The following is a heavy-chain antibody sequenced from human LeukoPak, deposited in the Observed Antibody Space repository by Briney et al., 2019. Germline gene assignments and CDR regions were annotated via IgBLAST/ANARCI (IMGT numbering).Heavy chain of an antibody. V-gene: IGHV3-21*01. CDR2: ISSSSSYI. CDR1: GFTFSSYS. D-gene: IGHD7-27*01. CDR3: ARDGEGSAPPYYYYYYHMDV. J-gene: IGHJ6*03. Sequence: GGSLRLSCAASGFTFSSYSMNWVRQAPGKGLEWVSSISSSSSYIYYADSVKGRFTISRDNAKNSLYLQMNSLRAEDTAVYYCARDGEGSAPPYYYYYYHMDVWGKGTTVTISS.